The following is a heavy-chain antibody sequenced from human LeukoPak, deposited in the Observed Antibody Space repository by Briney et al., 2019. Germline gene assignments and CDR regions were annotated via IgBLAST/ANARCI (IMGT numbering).Heavy chain of an antibody. J-gene: IGHJ6*02. V-gene: IGHV3-23*01. Sequence: GGSLRLSCAASGFTFSSYAMSWVRQAPGKGLEWVPAISGSGGSTYYADSVKGRFTISRDNSKNTLYLQMNSLRAEDTAVYYCATKGAVVADYGMDVWGQGTTVTVSS. CDR2: ISGSGGST. CDR3: ATKGAVVADYGMDV. CDR1: GFTFSSYA. D-gene: IGHD2-15*01.